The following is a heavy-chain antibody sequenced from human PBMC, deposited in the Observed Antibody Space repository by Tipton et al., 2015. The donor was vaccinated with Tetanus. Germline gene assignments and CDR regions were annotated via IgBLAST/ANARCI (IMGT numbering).Heavy chain of an antibody. J-gene: IGHJ6*02. Sequence: SLRLSCAASGFTFSTYSTNWVRQAPGKGLQWVSSISLSSSYIDYADSVQGRFTISRDNAKNSLYLQMNSLRAEDTAVYYCARQDKRFVGYYDAMDVWGQGTTVIVSS. CDR2: ISLSSSYI. CDR3: ARQDKRFVGYYDAMDV. D-gene: IGHD3-3*01. V-gene: IGHV3-21*01. CDR1: GFTFSTYS.